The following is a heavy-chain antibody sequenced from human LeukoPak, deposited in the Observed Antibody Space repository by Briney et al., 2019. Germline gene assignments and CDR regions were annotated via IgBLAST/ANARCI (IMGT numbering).Heavy chain of an antibody. V-gene: IGHV3-21*01. CDR1: GFTFSSYS. CDR3: ARDSSSGGSCYSCYFDY. CDR2: ISSSSSSYI. J-gene: IGHJ4*02. Sequence: GGSLRLSCAASGFTFSSYSMNWVRQAPGKGLEWVSSISSSSSSYIYYADSVKGRFTISRDNAKNSLYLQMNSLRAEDTAVYYCARDSSSGGSCYSCYFDYWGQGTLVTVSS. D-gene: IGHD2-15*01.